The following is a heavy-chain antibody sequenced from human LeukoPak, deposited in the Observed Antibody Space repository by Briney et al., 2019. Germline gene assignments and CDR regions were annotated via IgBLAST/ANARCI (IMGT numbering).Heavy chain of an antibody. CDR2: ISAYNGNT. Sequence: GASVKVSCKASGYTFTSYGISWVRQSPGQGLEWMGWISAYNGNTNYAQKFQGRVTMTTDTSTSTVHMELRSLRSDDTAVYYCARDVDCSGGSCPRFDPWGQGTLVTVSS. CDR3: ARDVDCSGGSCPRFDP. J-gene: IGHJ5*02. CDR1: GYTFTSYG. D-gene: IGHD2-15*01. V-gene: IGHV1-18*01.